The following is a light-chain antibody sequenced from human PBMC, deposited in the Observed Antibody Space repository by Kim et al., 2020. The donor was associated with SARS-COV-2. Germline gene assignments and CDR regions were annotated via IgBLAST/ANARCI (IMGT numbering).Light chain of an antibody. V-gene: IGLV3-1*01. CDR2: QDD. J-gene: IGLJ2*01. CDR1: KLGDKY. CDR3: QAWDSSMV. Sequence: SYELTQPPSVSVSPGQTASITCSGDKLGDKYACWYQQKPGQSPLLVIYQDDKRPSGIPERFSGSRSGNTATLTISGTQTMDEADYYCQAWDSSMVFGGGTKLTVL.